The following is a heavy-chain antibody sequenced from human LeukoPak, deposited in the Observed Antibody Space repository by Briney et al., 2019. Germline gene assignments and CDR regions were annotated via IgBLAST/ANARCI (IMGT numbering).Heavy chain of an antibody. CDR3: AREVDFDYSDYYFDY. J-gene: IGHJ4*02. V-gene: IGHV4-61*02. D-gene: IGHD4-11*01. Sequence: SQTLSLTCTVSGGSISSGSDYWSWIRQPAGKGLEWIGRIYTSGSTNYNPSLNSRVTIAVDTSKNQFSLKLRSVTAADTAVYYCAREVDFDYSDYYFDYWGQGTLVTVSS. CDR2: IYTSGST. CDR1: GGSISSGSDY.